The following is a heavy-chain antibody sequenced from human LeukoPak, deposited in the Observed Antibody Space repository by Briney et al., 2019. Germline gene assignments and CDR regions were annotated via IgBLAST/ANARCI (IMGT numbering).Heavy chain of an antibody. CDR2: IYYSGST. J-gene: IGHJ4*02. CDR3: ARRGYCSSTSCSDY. Sequence: SQTLSLTCTVSGGSISSSSYYWGWIRQPPGKGLEWIGSIYYSGSTYYNPSLKSRVTISVDTSKNQFSLKLSSVTAADTAVYYCARRGYCSSTSCSDYWGQGTLVTVSS. V-gene: IGHV4-39*01. CDR1: GGSISSSSYY. D-gene: IGHD2-2*01.